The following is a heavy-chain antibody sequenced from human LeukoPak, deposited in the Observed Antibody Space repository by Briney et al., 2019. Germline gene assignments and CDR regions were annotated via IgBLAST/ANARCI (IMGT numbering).Heavy chain of an antibody. CDR2: IYYSGST. CDR1: GGSISSYY. D-gene: IGHD3-10*01. J-gene: IGHJ4*02. CDR3: ATQFGEKFDC. V-gene: IGHV4-59*01. Sequence: ASETLSLTCTFSGGSISSYYWSWIRQPPGKGLEWIGYIYYSGSTNYNPSLKSRVTISVDTSKNQFSLKLRSVTAADTTVYYRATQFGEKFDCWGQGVLVSVSS.